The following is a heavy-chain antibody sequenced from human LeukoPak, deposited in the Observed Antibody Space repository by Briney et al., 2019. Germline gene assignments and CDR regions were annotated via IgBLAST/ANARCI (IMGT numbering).Heavy chain of an antibody. D-gene: IGHD2-15*01. J-gene: IGHJ6*02. CDR3: ARRYLGYCSGDSCPLNYYGMDV. V-gene: IGHV4-39*01. Sequence: SETLSLTCTVSGGSISSSNYYWGWIRQPPGKGLEWIGSIYYSGSTYYNPSLKSRVTISVDTSKNQFSLKLSSVTAAETAVYFCARRYLGYCSGDSCPLNYYGMDVWGQGTTATVSS. CDR2: IYYSGST. CDR1: GGSISSSNYY.